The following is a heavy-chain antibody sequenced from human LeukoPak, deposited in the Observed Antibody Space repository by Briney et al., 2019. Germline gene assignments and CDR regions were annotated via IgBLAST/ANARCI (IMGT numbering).Heavy chain of an antibody. CDR3: ARVYDSSGYYESPFDY. Sequence: ASVKVSCTASGYTFTSYYMHWVRQAPGQGHEWMGIINPSGGSTSYEQKFQGRVTMTRDMSTSTVYMELSSLRSEDTAVYYGARVYDSSGYYESPFDYWGQGTLVTVSS. D-gene: IGHD3-22*01. V-gene: IGHV1-46*01. CDR1: GYTFTSYY. J-gene: IGHJ4*02. CDR2: INPSGGST.